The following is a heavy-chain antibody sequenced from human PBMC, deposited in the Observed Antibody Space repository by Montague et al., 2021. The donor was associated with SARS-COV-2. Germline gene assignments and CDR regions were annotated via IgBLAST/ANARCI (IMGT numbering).Heavy chain of an antibody. D-gene: IGHD3-22*01. CDR1: GGSISTTNW. Sequence: SETLSLTCSVSGGSISTTNWWRWVRQPPGKGLEWIGEISHSGNTNYNSSVRSRVTISLDKSKNQFSLKLSSVTTADTAVYYCARAMIVVTRDAFDIRGRGTKVIVST. CDR2: ISHSGNT. J-gene: IGHJ3*02. V-gene: IGHV4-4*02. CDR3: ARAMIVVTRDAFDI.